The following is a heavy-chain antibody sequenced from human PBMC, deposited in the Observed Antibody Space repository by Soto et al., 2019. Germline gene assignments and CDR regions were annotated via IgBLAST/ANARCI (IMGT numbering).Heavy chain of an antibody. V-gene: IGHV4-59*01. CDR3: ARERDYAILTGSYYGMDV. J-gene: IGHJ6*02. Sequence: PSETLSLTCTVSGGSISSYYWSWIRQPPGKGLEWIGYIYYSGSTNYNPSLKSRVTISVDTSKNQFSLKLSSVTAADTAVYYCARERDYAILTGSYYGMDVWGQGTTVTVSS. CDR1: GGSISSYY. D-gene: IGHD3-9*01. CDR2: IYYSGST.